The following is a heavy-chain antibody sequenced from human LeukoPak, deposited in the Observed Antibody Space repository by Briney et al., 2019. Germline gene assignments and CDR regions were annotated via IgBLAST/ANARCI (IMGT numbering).Heavy chain of an antibody. J-gene: IGHJ4*02. CDR2: INPSGGST. CDR3: ARDHYCSGGSCYPTTVDY. V-gene: IGHV1-46*01. CDR1: GYTFTSYY. Sequence: ASVKVSRKASGYTFTSYYMHWVRQAPGQGLEWMGIINPSGGSTSYAQKFQGRVTMTRDTSTSTVYMELSSLRSEDTAVYYCARDHYCSGGSCYPTTVDYWGQGTLVTVSS. D-gene: IGHD2-15*01.